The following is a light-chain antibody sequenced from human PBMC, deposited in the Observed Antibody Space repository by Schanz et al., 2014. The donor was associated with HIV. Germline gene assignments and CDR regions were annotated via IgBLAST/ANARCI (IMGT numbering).Light chain of an antibody. V-gene: IGLV2-8*01. J-gene: IGLJ3*02. CDR3: GSYGGSDNMV. Sequence: QSALTQPPSASGSPGQSVTISCTEASGDVSVHNYVSWYQQHPGKAPKLIIFDVSERPSAVPDRFSGSKSGNTASLTVSGLQPDDEADYYCGSYGGSDNMVFGGGTKLTVL. CDR2: DVS. CDR1: SGDVSVHNY.